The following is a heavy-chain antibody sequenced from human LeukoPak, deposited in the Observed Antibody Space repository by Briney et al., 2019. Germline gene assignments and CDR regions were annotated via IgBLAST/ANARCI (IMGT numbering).Heavy chain of an antibody. D-gene: IGHD6-19*01. V-gene: IGHV4-59*08. Sequence: SETLSLTCTVSGGFLNIHYWSWIRQPPGKGLEWIGYIHGSGHTHYDTSLRGRATISEDTSKNQFFLQLTSVTAADTAIYYCARNVGWYTYDTWGQGILVTVSS. J-gene: IGHJ5*02. CDR2: IHGSGHT. CDR1: GGFLNIHY. CDR3: ARNVGWYTYDT.